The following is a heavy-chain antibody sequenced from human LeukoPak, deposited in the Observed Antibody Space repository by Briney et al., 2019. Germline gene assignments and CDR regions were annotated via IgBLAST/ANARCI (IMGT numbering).Heavy chain of an antibody. Sequence: GASVKVSCKASGGTFSNYAISWVRQAPGQGLEWMGGIIPIFGTANYAQKFQGRVTITADESTSTAYMELSSLRSEDTAVYYCARDQGYSSSDVVLGPAYNWFDPWGQGTLVTVSS. CDR2: IIPIFGTA. V-gene: IGHV1-69*13. D-gene: IGHD6-6*01. J-gene: IGHJ5*02. CDR3: ARDQGYSSSDVVLGPAYNWFDP. CDR1: GGTFSNYA.